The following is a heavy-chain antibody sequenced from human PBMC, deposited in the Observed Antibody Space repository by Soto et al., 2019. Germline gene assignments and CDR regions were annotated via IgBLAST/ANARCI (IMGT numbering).Heavy chain of an antibody. CDR2: IYYSGST. CDR1: GGSISSGDYY. V-gene: IGHV4-30-4*01. Sequence: QVQLQESDPGLVKPSQTLSLTCTVSGGSISSGDYYWSWIRQPPGKGLEWIGYIYYSGSTYYNPSLKSRVTISVATSKNQFSLKLSSVTAADTAVYYCARRCSGGSCYGVYFDYWGQGTLVTVSS. CDR3: ARRCSGGSCYGVYFDY. D-gene: IGHD2-15*01. J-gene: IGHJ4*02.